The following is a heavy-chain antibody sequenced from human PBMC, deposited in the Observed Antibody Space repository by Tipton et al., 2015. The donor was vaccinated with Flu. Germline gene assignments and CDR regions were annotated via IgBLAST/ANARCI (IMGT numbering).Heavy chain of an antibody. CDR3: ARDYLLGDLSFFDN. V-gene: IGHV4-61*02. D-gene: IGHD3-16*02. CDR1: GGSISSSSYH. CDR2: MYASGST. Sequence: TLSLTCTVSGGSISSSSYHWGWIRQPAGKGLEWIGRMYASGSTKYNPSLKSRVTMSVDTSKKQFSLKLTPVTAADTAVYYCARDYLLGDLSFFDNWGQGTLVTVSS. J-gene: IGHJ4*02.